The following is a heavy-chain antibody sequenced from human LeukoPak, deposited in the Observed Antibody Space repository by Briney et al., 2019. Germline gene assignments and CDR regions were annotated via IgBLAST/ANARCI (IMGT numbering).Heavy chain of an antibody. Sequence: SETLSLTCTVSGGSISSYYWSWIRQPPGKGLEWTGYIYYSGSTNYNPSLKSRVTISVDTSKNQFSLKLSSVTAADTAVYYCAREVGSRIFDYWGQGTLVTVSS. V-gene: IGHV4-59*01. CDR3: AREVGSRIFDY. D-gene: IGHD1-26*01. CDR1: GGSISSYY. J-gene: IGHJ4*02. CDR2: IYYSGST.